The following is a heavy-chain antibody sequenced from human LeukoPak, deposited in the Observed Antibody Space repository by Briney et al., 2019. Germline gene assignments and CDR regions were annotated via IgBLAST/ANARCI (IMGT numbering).Heavy chain of an antibody. CDR1: GGSISSGDYY. D-gene: IGHD6-13*01. CDR3: ARGIGAAAGTWFWFDP. CDR2: IYYSGST. Sequence: SQTLSLTCTVSGGSISSGDYYWSWIRQPPGKGLEWIGYIYYSGSTHYNPSLKSRVTISVDTSKNQFSLKLSSVTAADTAVYYCARGIGAAAGTWFWFDPWGQGTLVTVSS. V-gene: IGHV4-30-4*01. J-gene: IGHJ5*02.